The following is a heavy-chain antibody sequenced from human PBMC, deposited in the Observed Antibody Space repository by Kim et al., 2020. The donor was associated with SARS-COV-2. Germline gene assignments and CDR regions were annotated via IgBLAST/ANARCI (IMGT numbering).Heavy chain of an antibody. V-gene: IGHV1-18*04. J-gene: IGHJ4*02. Sequence: ASVKVSCKASGYTFTSYGISWVRPAPGQGLEWMGWISAYNGNTNYQQKLQGRDTMTTDTSTSTAYMERRSLMSDDTAVNYCARDEWRSSGRLVYWGQGTLVTVSS. CDR3: ARDEWRSSGRLVY. CDR1: GYTFTSYG. CDR2: ISAYNGNT. D-gene: IGHD6-19*01.